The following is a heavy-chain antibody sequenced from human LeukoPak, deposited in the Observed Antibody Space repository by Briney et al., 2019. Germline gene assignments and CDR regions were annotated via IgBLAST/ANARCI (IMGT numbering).Heavy chain of an antibody. CDR1: GFSLSSYA. J-gene: IGHJ4*02. D-gene: IGHD2-21*01. CDR3: AKAPVTSCRGAYCYPFDY. CDR2: ISSTDAGT. V-gene: IGHV3-23*01. Sequence: PGGSLRLSCAASGFSLSSYAMSWVRQAPGKELEWVSAISSTDAGTYHADSVRGRFTISRDSSKNTLYLQMNSLRAEDAAVYYCAKAPVTSCRGAYCYPFDYWGQGTLVTVSS.